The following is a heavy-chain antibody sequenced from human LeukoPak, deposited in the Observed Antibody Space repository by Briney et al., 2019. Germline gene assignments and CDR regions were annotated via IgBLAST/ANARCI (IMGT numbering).Heavy chain of an antibody. D-gene: IGHD1-26*01. Sequence: PGGSLRLSCAASGFTFSNYGMHWVRQAPGKGLEWVAFIRYDGSHKYYADSLKGRFTISRDNSKNTLYLQMNSLRAEDTAVYYCARDNSVGDTAWWFDPWGQGTLVTVSS. CDR1: GFTFSNYG. V-gene: IGHV3-30*02. CDR2: IRYDGSHK. CDR3: ARDNSVGDTAWWFDP. J-gene: IGHJ5*02.